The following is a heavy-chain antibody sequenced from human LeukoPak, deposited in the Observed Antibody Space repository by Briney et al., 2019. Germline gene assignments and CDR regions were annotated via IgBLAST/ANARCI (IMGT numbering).Heavy chain of an antibody. D-gene: IGHD3-22*01. CDR3: ARDRAIYDSSGYYFDY. J-gene: IGHJ4*02. CDR2: IYYSGST. CDR1: GGSISSSTYY. V-gene: IGHV4-39*07. Sequence: SETLSLTCTVSGGSISSSTYYWGWIRQPPGKGLEWIGSIYYSGSTYHNPSLKSRVTISVDTSRHQFSLMLSSVTAADTAVYYCARDRAIYDSSGYYFDYWGQGTLVTVSS.